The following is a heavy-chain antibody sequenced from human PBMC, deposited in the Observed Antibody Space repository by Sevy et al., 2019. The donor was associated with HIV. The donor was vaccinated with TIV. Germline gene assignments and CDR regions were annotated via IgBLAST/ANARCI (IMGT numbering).Heavy chain of an antibody. CDR1: GFSFSSYA. Sequence: GGSLRLSCAASGFSFSSYAMSWVRQAPGKGLEWVSGISGSGGSTYYADSVKGRFTISRDTSKNTLYLRMNSLRAEDTALYYCTKDIDSSGYYYFDYWGQGTLVTVSS. J-gene: IGHJ4*02. V-gene: IGHV3-23*01. CDR3: TKDIDSSGYYYFDY. CDR2: ISGSGGST. D-gene: IGHD6-19*01.